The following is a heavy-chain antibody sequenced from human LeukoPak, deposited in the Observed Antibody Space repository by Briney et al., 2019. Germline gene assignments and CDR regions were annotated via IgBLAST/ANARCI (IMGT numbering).Heavy chain of an antibody. CDR2: INHSGST. CDR1: GGSFSAYY. Sequence: SETLSLTCAVYGGSFSAYYWSWIRQPPGKGLDWIGEINHSGSTNYNPSLKSRVTISVDTSKNQFSLKLSSVTAADTAVYYCARLGLYYYGSGSYYGYGMDVWGKGTTVTVSS. J-gene: IGHJ6*04. D-gene: IGHD3-10*01. V-gene: IGHV4-34*01. CDR3: ARLGLYYYGSGSYYGYGMDV.